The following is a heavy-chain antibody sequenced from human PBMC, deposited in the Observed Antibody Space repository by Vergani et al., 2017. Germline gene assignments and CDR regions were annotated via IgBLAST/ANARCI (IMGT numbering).Heavy chain of an antibody. CDR3: ARVLPYSNYVMDV. Sequence: QLQLQESGPGLVKPSETLSLTCTVSGGSISSSSYYWGWIRQPPGKGLEWIGSIDYSGSTYYNPSLKSRVTISVDTSKNQFSLKLSSVTAADTAVYYCARVLPYSNYVMDVGGKGTTVTVSS. V-gene: IGHV4-39*07. D-gene: IGHD4-11*01. CDR1: GGSISSSSYY. CDR2: IDYSGST. J-gene: IGHJ6*04.